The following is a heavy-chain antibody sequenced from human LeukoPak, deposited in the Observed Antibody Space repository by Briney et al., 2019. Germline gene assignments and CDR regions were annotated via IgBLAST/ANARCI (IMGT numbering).Heavy chain of an antibody. J-gene: IGHJ6*03. CDR3: ARAGNRGGLDYYYYYMDV. V-gene: IGHV3-72*01. D-gene: IGHD3-10*01. CDR1: GFTFSDHY. Sequence: GGSLRLSCAASGFTFSDHYMDWVRQAPGKGLEWVGRTRDKANSYTTEYAASVKGRFTISRDDSKNSLYLQMNSLKTEDTAVYYCARAGNRGGLDYYYYYMDVWGKGTTVTVSS. CDR2: TRDKANSYTT.